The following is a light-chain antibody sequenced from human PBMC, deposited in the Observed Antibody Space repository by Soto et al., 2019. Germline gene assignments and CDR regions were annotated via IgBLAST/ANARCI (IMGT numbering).Light chain of an antibody. V-gene: IGKV3-20*01. CDR1: QSVSSSY. CDR3: QYLNSFPLT. J-gene: IGKJ4*01. CDR2: GAS. Sequence: EIVLTQSPGTLSLSPGERATLSCRASQSVSSSYLAWYQQKPGQAPRLLIYGASSRATGIPDRFSGSGSGTDFTLTISRLEPEDFAVYYCQYLNSFPLTFGGGTKVEIK.